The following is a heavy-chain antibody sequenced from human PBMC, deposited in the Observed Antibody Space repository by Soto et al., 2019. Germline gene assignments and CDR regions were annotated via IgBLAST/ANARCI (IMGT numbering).Heavy chain of an antibody. CDR1: GFTFTRHA. CDR2: LSDSGGSI. D-gene: IGHD6-13*01. J-gene: IGHJ4*02. V-gene: IGHV3-23*01. CDR3: AKVSSSWYAGFFDL. Sequence: PGGSLRLSCTASGFTFTRHATTWVRQAPGKGLEWVSGLSDSGGSIYYADSVKGRFTISRDNSMNMLYLQMNTLRAEDTAVYYCAKVSSSWYAGFFDLWGQGTLVTVSS.